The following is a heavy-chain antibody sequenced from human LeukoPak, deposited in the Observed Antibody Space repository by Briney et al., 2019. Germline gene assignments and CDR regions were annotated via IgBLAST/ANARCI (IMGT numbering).Heavy chain of an antibody. D-gene: IGHD2-2*01. J-gene: IGHJ6*04. Sequence: GTSVKVSCKASGFTFTSSAVQWVRQARGRRLDWIGWIVVGSGNTNYAQKFQERVTITRDMSTSTAYMELSSLRSEDTAVYDCAAAVVPAAVYYYYGMDVWGKGTTVTVSS. V-gene: IGHV1-58*01. CDR1: GFTFTSSA. CDR3: AAAVVPAAVYYYYGMDV. CDR2: IVVGSGNT.